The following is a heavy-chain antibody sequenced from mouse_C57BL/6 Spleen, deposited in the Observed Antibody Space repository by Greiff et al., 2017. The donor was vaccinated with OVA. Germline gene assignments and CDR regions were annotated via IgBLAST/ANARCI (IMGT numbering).Heavy chain of an antibody. CDR1: GYTFTSYW. Sequence: QVHVKQSGTELVKPGASVKLSCKASGYTFTSYWMHWVKQRPGQGLEWIGNINPSNGGTNYNEKFKSKATLTVDKSSSTAYMQLSSLTSEDSAVYYCAIRATVVDFDYWGQGTTLTVSS. CDR3: AIRATVVDFDY. CDR2: INPSNGGT. V-gene: IGHV1-53*01. D-gene: IGHD1-1*01. J-gene: IGHJ2*01.